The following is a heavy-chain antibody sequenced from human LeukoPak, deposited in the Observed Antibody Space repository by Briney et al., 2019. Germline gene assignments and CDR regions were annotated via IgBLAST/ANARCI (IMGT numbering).Heavy chain of an antibody. CDR1: GGTISSYY. CDR3: ARHAPSTVTTWWDY. V-gene: IGHV4-59*08. D-gene: IGHD4-17*01. Sequence: PSETLSLTCTVSGGTISSYYWNWIRQPPGKGLEWIGYIHYSGSTNYNPSLKSRVTISVDTSKNQFSLKLSSVTAADTAVYYCARHAPSTVTTWWDYWGQGTLVTVSS. CDR2: IHYSGST. J-gene: IGHJ4*02.